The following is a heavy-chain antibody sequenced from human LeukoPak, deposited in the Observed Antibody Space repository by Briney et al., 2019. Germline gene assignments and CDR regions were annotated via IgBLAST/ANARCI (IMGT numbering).Heavy chain of an antibody. CDR1: GGSFSGYY. CDR2: INHSGST. D-gene: IGHD5-18*01. V-gene: IGHV4-34*01. J-gene: IGHJ4*02. Sequence: LETLSLTCAVYGGSFSGYYWSWIRQPPGKGLEWIGEINHSGSTNYNPSLKSRVTISVDTSKNQFSLKLSSVTAADTAVYYCARATAMVTSYFDYWGQGTLVTVSS. CDR3: ARATAMVTSYFDY.